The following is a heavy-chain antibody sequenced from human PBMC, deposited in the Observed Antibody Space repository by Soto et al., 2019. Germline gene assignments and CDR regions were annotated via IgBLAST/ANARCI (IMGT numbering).Heavy chain of an antibody. Sequence: SETLSLSCIVSGGSISSSSYYCGWIRQPPGKGLEWIGSIYYSGSTYYSPSLRGRATISVDKSNNQFSLRLRSVTAADTAVYYCATLPPRIVVSLLPIPTWGQGILVTVSS. V-gene: IGHV4-39*07. J-gene: IGHJ5*02. CDR3: ATLPPRIVVSLLPIPT. D-gene: IGHD2-21*01. CDR1: GGSISSSSYY. CDR2: IYYSGST.